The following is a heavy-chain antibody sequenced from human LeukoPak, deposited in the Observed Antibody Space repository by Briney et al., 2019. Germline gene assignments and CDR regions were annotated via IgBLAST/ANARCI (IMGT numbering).Heavy chain of an antibody. D-gene: IGHD6-6*01. CDR1: GFTFSSYW. Sequence: GGSLRLSCAASGFTFSSYWMHWVRQAPGKGLVWVSRINSDGSSTSYADPVKGRFTISRDNAKNTLYLQMNSLRAEDTAVYYCARESKSSSPLGYWGQGTLVTVSS. J-gene: IGHJ4*02. CDR2: INSDGSST. V-gene: IGHV3-74*01. CDR3: ARESKSSSPLGY.